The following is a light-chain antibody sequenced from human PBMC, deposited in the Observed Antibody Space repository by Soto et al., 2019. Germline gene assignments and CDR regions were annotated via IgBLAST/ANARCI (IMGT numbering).Light chain of an antibody. Sequence: DIVMTQSPDSLAVSLGERATINCKSSQSVLYSSNNKNYLAWYQQKPGQPPKLLIYWASTRESGVPDRFSGSGSVTDFTLTITSLQAEDVAVYYCQQYYNTPQTFGQGTKLEIK. V-gene: IGKV4-1*01. J-gene: IGKJ2*01. CDR3: QQYYNTPQT. CDR2: WAS. CDR1: QSVLYSSNNKNY.